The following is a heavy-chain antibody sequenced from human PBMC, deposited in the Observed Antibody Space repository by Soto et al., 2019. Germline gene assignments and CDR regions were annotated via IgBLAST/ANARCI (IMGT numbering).Heavy chain of an antibody. CDR1: GGSISSYY. D-gene: IGHD3-22*01. CDR2: IYYSGST. V-gene: IGHV4-59*08. CDR3: ARHGEYYDSSFYAFDI. J-gene: IGHJ3*02. Sequence: QVQLQESGPGLVKPSETLSLTCTVSGGSISSYYWCWILQPPGKGLEWIGYIYYSGSTNYNPSLKSRLAFSVDTSKKQFSLQLSSVTAADTAVYYCARHGEYYDSSFYAFDIWGQGTMVTVSS.